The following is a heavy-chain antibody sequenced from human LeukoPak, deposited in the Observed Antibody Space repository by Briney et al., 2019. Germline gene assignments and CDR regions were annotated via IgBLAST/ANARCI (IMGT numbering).Heavy chain of an antibody. CDR2: IYSGGST. V-gene: IGHV3-66*02. D-gene: IGHD6-19*01. CDR3: ARHRSGWYYFDY. Sequence: PTGGSLRLSCAASGLTVSSNYMSWVRQAPGKGLEWVSVIYSGGSTYYADSVKGRFTISRDNSKNTLYLQMNSLRSEDTAVYYCARHRSGWYYFDYWGQGTLVTVSS. CDR1: GLTVSSNY. J-gene: IGHJ4*02.